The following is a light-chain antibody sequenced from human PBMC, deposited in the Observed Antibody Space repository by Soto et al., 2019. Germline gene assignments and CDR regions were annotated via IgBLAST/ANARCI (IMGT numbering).Light chain of an antibody. J-gene: IGKJ1*01. CDR3: QQYNDWPTT. Sequence: FVWTQSPAKLSSFPGDRVTLSCRASQAVNTRLAWYQHKPGQAPRLLIYLASNRAAGVPARFSGSGSGTDFTLTISSLQSEDFAVYYCQQYNDWPTTFGQGSNVDIK. CDR1: QAVNTR. V-gene: IGKV3D-15*01. CDR2: LAS.